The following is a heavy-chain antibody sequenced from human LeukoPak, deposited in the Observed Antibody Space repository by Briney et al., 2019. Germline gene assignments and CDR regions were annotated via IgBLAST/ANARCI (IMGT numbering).Heavy chain of an antibody. CDR3: STDPRLLMY. J-gene: IGHJ4*01. V-gene: IGHV3-11*01. CDR1: GFTFGDYA. CDR2: ISGSGSDI. Sequence: GGSLRLSCTGSGFTFGDYAISWVRQALGKGLEWLAYISGSGSDIYFADSVKGRFTISGDNAKNSLYLQMNSLRPEDTALYYCSTDPRLLMYWGHGTLVTVSS. D-gene: IGHD2-8*01.